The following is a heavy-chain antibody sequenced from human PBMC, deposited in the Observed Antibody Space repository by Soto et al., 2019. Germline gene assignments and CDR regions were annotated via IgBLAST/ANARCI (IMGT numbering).Heavy chain of an antibody. Sequence: SETLSLTCTVSGGSISDYYWRWIRQPPGKGLEWIGYIYYSGTTNYSPSLKSRVTISVDTSKNQFSLELSSVTAADSAIYYCARQSGGYYYYGMDVWGQGTTVTVS. V-gene: IGHV4-59*08. J-gene: IGHJ6*02. D-gene: IGHD1-26*01. CDR2: IYYSGTT. CDR3: ARQSGGYYYYGMDV. CDR1: GGSISDYY.